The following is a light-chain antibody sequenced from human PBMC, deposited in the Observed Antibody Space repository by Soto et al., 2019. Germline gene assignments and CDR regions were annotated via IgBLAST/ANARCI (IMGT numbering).Light chain of an antibody. CDR1: QCVSSSY. CDR3: QQYGSSPPVT. Sequence: IELTQSPGTLSLSAGERATLSCRASQCVSSSYLAWYQQKPGQAPRLLIYGASSRATGIPDRFSGSGSGTDFTLTISRLEPEDFAVYYCQQYGSSPPVTFGQGTRLEI. V-gene: IGKV3-20*01. CDR2: GAS. J-gene: IGKJ5*01.